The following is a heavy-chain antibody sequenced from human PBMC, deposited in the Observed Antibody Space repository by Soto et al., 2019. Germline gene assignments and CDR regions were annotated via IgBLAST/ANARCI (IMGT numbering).Heavy chain of an antibody. CDR1: GSIFRGYG. V-gene: IGHV3-33*01. CDR2: IRFDGSNI. D-gene: IGHD2-8*01. Sequence: QVQLVESGGGVVQPGRSLRLSCAASGSIFRGYGMHWIRQAPGKGLEWVAVIRFDGSNINYADSVMGRFTISRDNSTNTLYLEMNSLRVEATAVYYCARDGVGVTAFWGYLEYWGQGTLVTVSS. J-gene: IGHJ4*02. CDR3: ARDGVGVTAFWGYLEY.